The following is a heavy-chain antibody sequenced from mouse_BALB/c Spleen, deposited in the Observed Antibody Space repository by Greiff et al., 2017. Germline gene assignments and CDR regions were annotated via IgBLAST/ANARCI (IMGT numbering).Heavy chain of an antibody. V-gene: IGHV5-17*02. CDR1: GFTFSSFG. CDR3: ARSKGAMDY. CDR2: ISSGSSTI. J-gene: IGHJ4*01. Sequence: VKLVESGGGLVRPGGSRKLSCAASGFTFSSFGMHWVRQAPEKGLEWVAYISSGSSTIYYADTVKGRFTISRDNPKNTLFLHMTSLRSEDTAMYYCARSKGAMDYWGQGTSVTVSS.